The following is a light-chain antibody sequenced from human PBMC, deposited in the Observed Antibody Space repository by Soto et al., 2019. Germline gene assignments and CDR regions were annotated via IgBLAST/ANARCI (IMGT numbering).Light chain of an antibody. CDR2: AAS. CDR3: QSYNRYPT. Sequence: IQWSPSPSTMSDSSGDSVTINCRASQGISSYLAWYQQKPGKAPKLLIYAASTLQSAVPSRFSGSGSGTDFTLTISSLQPDDLATCYCQSYNRYPTFGEGTKVDIK. V-gene: IGKV1-9*01. CDR1: QGISSY. J-gene: IGKJ1*01.